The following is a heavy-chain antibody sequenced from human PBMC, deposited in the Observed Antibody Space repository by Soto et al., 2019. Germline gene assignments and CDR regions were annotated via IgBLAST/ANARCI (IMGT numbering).Heavy chain of an antibody. V-gene: IGHV4-39*01. Sequence: SETLSLTCTVSGGSISSSSYYWGWIRQPPGKGLEWLGSVYDNGSTYFNPSLKSRATISVDTAKNQFSLNLDSVNAADTAVYYCVRPISFMFRGIFTPHAFDTWGQGTVVTVSS. CDR3: VRPISFMFRGIFTPHAFDT. CDR1: GGSISSSSYY. J-gene: IGHJ3*02. CDR2: VYDNGST. D-gene: IGHD3-10*01.